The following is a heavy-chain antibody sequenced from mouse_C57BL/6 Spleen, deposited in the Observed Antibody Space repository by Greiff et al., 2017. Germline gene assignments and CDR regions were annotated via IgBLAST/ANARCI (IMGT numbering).Heavy chain of an antibody. CDR2: IDPSDSET. J-gene: IGHJ2*01. D-gene: IGHD1-1*01. CDR1: GYTFTSYW. V-gene: IGHV1-52*01. CDR3: EREGIYYGSSDGYFDY. Sequence: QVQLQQPGAELVRPGSSVKLSCKASGYTFTSYWMHWVKQRPIQGLEWIGNIDPSDSETHYNQKFKDKATLTVDKSSSTAYMQLSSLTSEDSAVYYCEREGIYYGSSDGYFDYWGQGTTLTVSS.